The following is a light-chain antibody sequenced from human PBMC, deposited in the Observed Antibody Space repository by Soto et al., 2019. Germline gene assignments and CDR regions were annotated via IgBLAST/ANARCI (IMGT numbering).Light chain of an antibody. Sequence: IQMTQSPSTLSATVEDRVTITCRASQSISSWLAWYQQKPGRAPKVLIYKASTLKSGVPSRFSGSGSGTEFTLTISSLQPDDFATYYCQHYNSYSEAFGQGTKVDIK. CDR2: KAS. J-gene: IGKJ1*01. CDR1: QSISSW. CDR3: QHYNSYSEA. V-gene: IGKV1-5*03.